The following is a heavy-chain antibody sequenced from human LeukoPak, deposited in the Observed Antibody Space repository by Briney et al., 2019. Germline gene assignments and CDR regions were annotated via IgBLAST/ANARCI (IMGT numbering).Heavy chain of an antibody. V-gene: IGHV4-31*03. CDR1: GGSISSGGYY. CDR2: IYYSGST. Sequence: PSENLSLTCTVSGGSISSGGYYWSWIRQHPGKGLEWIGYIYYSGSTYYNPSLKSRVTISVDTSKNQFSLKLSSVTAADTAVYYCARVLVVPAVLGAYYYYYGMDVWGQGTTVTVSS. CDR3: ARVLVVPAVLGAYYYYYGMDV. D-gene: IGHD2-2*01. J-gene: IGHJ6*02.